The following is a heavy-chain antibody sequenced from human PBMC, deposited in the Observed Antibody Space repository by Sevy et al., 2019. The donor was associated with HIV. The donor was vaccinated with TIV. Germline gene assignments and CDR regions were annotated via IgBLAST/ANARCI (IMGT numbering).Heavy chain of an antibody. CDR1: GFNVNDNY. J-gene: IGHJ6*02. Sequence: GGSLRLSCAASGFNVNDNYMTWVRQAPGKGLEWVSIIHADGSSYYADSVKGRFTMSRDDSKNFVNLQMNSLRADDTAVYYCARDRRFCGNECYLYYYYGMDVWGQGTAVTVSS. CDR3: ARDRRFCGNECYLYYYYGMDV. CDR2: IHADGSS. V-gene: IGHV3-53*01. D-gene: IGHD3-16*02.